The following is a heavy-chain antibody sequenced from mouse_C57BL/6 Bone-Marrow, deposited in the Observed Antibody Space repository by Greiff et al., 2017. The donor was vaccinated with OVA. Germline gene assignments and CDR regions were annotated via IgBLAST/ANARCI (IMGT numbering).Heavy chain of an antibody. J-gene: IGHJ1*03. CDR1: GFNIKDDY. CDR3: TPSTVVYWYFDV. V-gene: IGHV14-4*01. CDR2: IDPENGDT. D-gene: IGHD1-1*01. Sequence: VQLQQSGAELVRPGASVKLSCTASGFNIKDDYMHWVKQRPEQGLEWIGWIDPENGDTEYASKFQGKATITADTSSNTAYLQLSSLTSEDTAVYYCTPSTVVYWYFDVWGTGTTVTVSS.